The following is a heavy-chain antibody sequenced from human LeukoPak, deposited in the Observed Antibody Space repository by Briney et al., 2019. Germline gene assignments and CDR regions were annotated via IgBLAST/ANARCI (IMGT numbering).Heavy chain of an antibody. CDR3: ARHLRGVMTCFDY. Sequence: SETLSLTCTVSGDSISSYYWSWIRQPPGKGLEWIGFIYYSGSTKYNPSLESRVTISVDTSKNQLSLNLNSVTAADTAVYYCARHLRGVMTCFDYWGQGALVTVSS. CDR2: IYYSGST. V-gene: IGHV4-59*08. J-gene: IGHJ4*02. D-gene: IGHD2-21*02. CDR1: GDSISSYY.